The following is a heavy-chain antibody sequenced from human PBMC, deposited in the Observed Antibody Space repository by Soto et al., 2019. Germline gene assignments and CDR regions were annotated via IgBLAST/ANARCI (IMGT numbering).Heavy chain of an antibody. CDR2: INPNSGGT. CDR1: GYTFTGYY. D-gene: IGHD2-15*01. J-gene: IGHJ3*02. Sequence: QVPLVQSGAEVKKPGASVKVSCKASGYTFTGYYMHWVRQAPGQGLEWMGWINPNSGGTNYAQKFQGWVTMTRDTSISTAYMELSRLRSDDTAVYYCARAGPIVVVVAAFDAFDIWGQGTMVTVSS. CDR3: ARAGPIVVVVAAFDAFDI. V-gene: IGHV1-2*04.